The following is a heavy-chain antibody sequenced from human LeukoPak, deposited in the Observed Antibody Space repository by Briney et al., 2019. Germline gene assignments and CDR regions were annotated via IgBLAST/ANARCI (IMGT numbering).Heavy chain of an antibody. CDR2: MNPNSGNT. V-gene: IGHV1-8*01. J-gene: IGHJ6*03. CDR3: ARRGSSGWLYYMDV. CDR1: GYTFTSYD. D-gene: IGHD6-19*01. Sequence: GASVKVSCKASGYTFTSYDINWVRQATGQGLEWMGWMNPNSGNTGYAQKFQGRVTMTRNTSISTAYMELSSLRSEDTAVYYCARRGSSGWLYYMDVWGKGTTVIVSS.